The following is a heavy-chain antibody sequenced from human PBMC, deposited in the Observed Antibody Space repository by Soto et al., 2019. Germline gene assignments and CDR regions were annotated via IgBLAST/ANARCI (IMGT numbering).Heavy chain of an antibody. CDR1: GFTLSNSE. J-gene: IGHJ3*02. CDR3: ARGLEYYFKPGVFDI. V-gene: IGHV3-48*03. CDR2: VGSSGNTT. D-gene: IGHD1-26*01. Sequence: EVQLVESGGGLEQPGGSLRLSCAASGFTLSNSEMNWVRQAPGKGLEWVSYVGSSGNTTYYADSVKGRFTISRDNAKTSLYLQMNSLRAEDTAVYYCARGLEYYFKPGVFDIWGQGTMVTVSS.